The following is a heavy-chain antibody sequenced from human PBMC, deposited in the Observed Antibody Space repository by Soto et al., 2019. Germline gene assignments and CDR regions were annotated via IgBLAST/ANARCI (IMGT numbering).Heavy chain of an antibody. CDR3: ARVFLHYYDSSRSYGFDY. J-gene: IGHJ4*02. CDR2: IYHSGST. CDR1: GGSIRSSNW. V-gene: IGHV4-4*02. D-gene: IGHD3-22*01. Sequence: QVQLQESGPGLVKPSGTLSLTCAVSGGSIRSSNWWSWVRQPPGKGLEWTGEIYHSGSTNYKPSLKSLVTSSVETSKNQFSLEMRSVTAADTAVYYCARVFLHYYDSSRSYGFDYWGQGTLVTGSS.